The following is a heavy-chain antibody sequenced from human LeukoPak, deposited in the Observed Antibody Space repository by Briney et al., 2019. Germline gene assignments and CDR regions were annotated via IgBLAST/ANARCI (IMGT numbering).Heavy chain of an antibody. D-gene: IGHD3-10*01. CDR3: ARDQWFGELLN. Sequence: SVKVSCKASGGTFSSYAISWERQAPGQGLEWMGRIIPILGIANYAQKFQGRVTITADKSTSTAYMELSSLRSEDTAVYYCARDQWFGELLNWGQGTLVTVSS. V-gene: IGHV1-69*04. J-gene: IGHJ4*02. CDR1: GGTFSSYA. CDR2: IIPILGIA.